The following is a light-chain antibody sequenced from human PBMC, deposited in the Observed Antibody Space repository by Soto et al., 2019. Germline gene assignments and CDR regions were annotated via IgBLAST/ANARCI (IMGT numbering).Light chain of an antibody. Sequence: QSVLTQPPSASGSLGQSVTISCTGTSSDIGDYNYVSWYQQHAGKAPKVMIYEVSQRPSGVPDRFSGSKSGNTASLTVSGLQAEDEADYYCGSFAVSPVVFGGGTKLTVL. CDR3: GSFAVSPVV. J-gene: IGLJ2*01. V-gene: IGLV2-8*01. CDR2: EVS. CDR1: SSDIGDYNY.